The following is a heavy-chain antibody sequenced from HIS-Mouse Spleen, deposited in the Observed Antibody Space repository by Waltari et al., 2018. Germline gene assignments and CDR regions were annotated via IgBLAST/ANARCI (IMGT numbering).Heavy chain of an antibody. D-gene: IGHD6-13*01. CDR1: GGSISSSSYS. CDR2: SYYSGST. Sequence: QLQLQESGPGLVKPSETLSLPCTVPGGSISSSSYSWGWIRQPPGKGLEWIGSSYYSGSTYYNPSLKSRVTISVDTSKNQFSLKLSSVTAADTAVYYCAREIPYSSSWYDWYFDLWGRGTLVTVSS. J-gene: IGHJ2*01. V-gene: IGHV4-39*07. CDR3: AREIPYSSSWYDWYFDL.